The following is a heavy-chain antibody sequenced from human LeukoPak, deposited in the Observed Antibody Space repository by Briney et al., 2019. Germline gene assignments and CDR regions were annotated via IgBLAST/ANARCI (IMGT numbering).Heavy chain of an antibody. CDR3: AIFTGIVGATGYY. CDR1: GFTFSSYS. V-gene: IGHV3-48*01. Sequence: PGGSLRLSCAASGFTFSSYSMNWVRQAPGKGLEWVSYISSSSSTMYYADSVKGRFTISRDNAKNSPYLQMNSLRAEDTAVYYCAIFTGIVGATGYYWGQGTLVTVTS. CDR2: ISSSSSTM. J-gene: IGHJ4*02. D-gene: IGHD1-26*01.